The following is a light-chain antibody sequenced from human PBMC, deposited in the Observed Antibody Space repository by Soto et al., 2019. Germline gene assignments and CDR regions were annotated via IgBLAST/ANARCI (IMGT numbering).Light chain of an antibody. CDR1: QRVSSY. CDR3: QQRRYWPVT. Sequence: EIVFTQSPAILSITTGERATLSCRTSQRVSSYFAWYKQKPGQAPRLLIYDASNRATGVPARCSGSGSGSDFTLTIISLEPEDFAVYYCQQRRYWPVTFGQGTKV. V-gene: IGKV3-11*01. J-gene: IGKJ1*01. CDR2: DAS.